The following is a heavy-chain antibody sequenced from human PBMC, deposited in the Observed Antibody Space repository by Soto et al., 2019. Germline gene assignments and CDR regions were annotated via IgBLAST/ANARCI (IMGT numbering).Heavy chain of an antibody. V-gene: IGHV4-34*01. Sequence: SETLSLTCAVYGGSFSGYYWSWIRQPPGKGLEWIGEINHSGSTNYNPSLKSRVTISVDTSKNQFSLKLSSVTAADTAVYYCARGLMWNVVVVAATPFDYWGQGTLVTVSS. D-gene: IGHD2-15*01. J-gene: IGHJ4*02. CDR3: ARGLMWNVVVVAATPFDY. CDR1: GGSFSGYY. CDR2: INHSGST.